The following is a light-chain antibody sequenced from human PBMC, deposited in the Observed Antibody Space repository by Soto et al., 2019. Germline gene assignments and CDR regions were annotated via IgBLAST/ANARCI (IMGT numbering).Light chain of an antibody. Sequence: EIVLPQSPATLSLSPGERATLSCRASQSVSSYLAWYQQKPGQAPRLLIYDASNRATGIPARFSGSGSGTDFTLTISSLEPEDFAVYYCQQRSNWPPLMYTFGQGTKLEIK. J-gene: IGKJ2*01. CDR2: DAS. CDR1: QSVSSY. CDR3: QQRSNWPPLMYT. V-gene: IGKV3-11*01.